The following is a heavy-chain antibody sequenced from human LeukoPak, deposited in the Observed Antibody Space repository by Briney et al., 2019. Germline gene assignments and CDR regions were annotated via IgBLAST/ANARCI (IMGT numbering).Heavy chain of an antibody. V-gene: IGHV3-23*01. CDR2: IRSSDGRT. D-gene: IGHD6-19*01. Sequence: QPGGSLRLSCAASGFTFSSYAMNWVRQAPGKGLEWVSAIRSSDGRTYYADSVRGRFTISRDNSKNTLYLQMNSLRAEDTAVYYCARDRAVPGRGYYLDCWGQGTLVTVSS. J-gene: IGHJ4*02. CDR1: GFTFSSYA. CDR3: ARDRAVPGRGYYLDC.